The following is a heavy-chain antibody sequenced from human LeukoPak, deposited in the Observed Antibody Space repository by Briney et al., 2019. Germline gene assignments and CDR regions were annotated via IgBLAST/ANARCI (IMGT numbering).Heavy chain of an antibody. Sequence: GASVKVSCKASGYTFTSYGISWVRQAPGQGLEWMGWISAYNGNTNYAQKLQGRVTMTTDTSTSTAYMELRSLRSDDTAVYYCARDKRDIVVVVAAGSGYYMDVWGKGTTVTVSS. J-gene: IGHJ6*03. CDR3: ARDKRDIVVVVAAGSGYYMDV. CDR2: ISAYNGNT. D-gene: IGHD2-15*01. CDR1: GYTFTSYG. V-gene: IGHV1-18*01.